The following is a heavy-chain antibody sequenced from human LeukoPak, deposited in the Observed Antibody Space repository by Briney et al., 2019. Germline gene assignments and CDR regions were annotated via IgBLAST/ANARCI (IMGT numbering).Heavy chain of an antibody. Sequence: ASVKVSCKASGYTFTDYYMHWVRQAPGQGLEWMGWINPNSGDTKYAQKFQGRVTMSRDTSISTAYMELSRLRSDDTAVYYCARDRGLGATSYGFDIWGQGTMVTVSS. CDR1: GYTFTDYY. D-gene: IGHD1-26*01. CDR3: ARDRGLGATSYGFDI. CDR2: INPNSGDT. V-gene: IGHV1-2*02. J-gene: IGHJ3*02.